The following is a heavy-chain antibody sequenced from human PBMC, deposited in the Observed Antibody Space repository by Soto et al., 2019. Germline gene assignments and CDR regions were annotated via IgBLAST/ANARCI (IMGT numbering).Heavy chain of an antibody. J-gene: IGHJ4*02. CDR3: AVTLRTIDY. D-gene: IGHD2-15*01. V-gene: IGHV3-30*03. Sequence: VQLVESGGGVVQPGRSLRLSCVVSGFNFDSNALHWVRKVPGKGLDWVGVISYDGRYTFYADSVKGRFTISRDNYRETSYLQMNSLRPDDTAVYFCAVTLRTIDYWGQGTPVIVSS. CDR1: GFNFDSNA. CDR2: ISYDGRYT.